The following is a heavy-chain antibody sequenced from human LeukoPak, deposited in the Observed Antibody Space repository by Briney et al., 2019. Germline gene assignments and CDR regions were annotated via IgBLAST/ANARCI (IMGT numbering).Heavy chain of an antibody. Sequence: VGSLRLSCAASGFTFRNYWMHWVRQAPGKGLVWVSRISTDGYRTNYADSVKGRFTISRDNAKNTLYLQMNSLRADDTGVYYCARDLINYDFWSGLFDYWGQGTVFTVSS. J-gene: IGHJ4*02. CDR3: ARDLINYDFWSGLFDY. CDR2: ISTDGYRT. V-gene: IGHV3-74*01. D-gene: IGHD3-3*01. CDR1: GFTFRNYW.